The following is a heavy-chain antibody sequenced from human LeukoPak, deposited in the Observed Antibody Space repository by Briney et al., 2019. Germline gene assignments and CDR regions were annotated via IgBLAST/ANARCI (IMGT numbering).Heavy chain of an antibody. D-gene: IGHD2-15*01. CDR3: ARDWGPGYCSGGSCWRAFDY. V-gene: IGHV1-18*01. Sequence: ASVKVSCKASGYTFTSYGISWVRQAPGQGLEWMGWISAYNGNTNYAQKLQGRVTITADESTSTAYMELSSLRSEDTAVYYCARDWGPGYCSGGSCWRAFDYWGQGTLVTVSS. J-gene: IGHJ4*02. CDR2: ISAYNGNT. CDR1: GYTFTSYG.